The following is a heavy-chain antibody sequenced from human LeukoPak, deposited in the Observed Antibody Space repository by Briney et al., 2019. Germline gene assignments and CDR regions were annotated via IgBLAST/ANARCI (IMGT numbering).Heavy chain of an antibody. J-gene: IGHJ3*02. CDR1: GGCISSGGYS. V-gene: IGHV4-30-2*01. Sequence: SQTLSLTCAVSGGCISSGGYSWSWIRQPPGKGLEWIGYIYHSGSTYYNPSLKSRVTISVDRSKNQFSLKLSSVTAADTAVYYCARLTTVTADAFDIWGQGTMVTVSS. CDR2: IYHSGST. CDR3: ARLTTVTADAFDI. D-gene: IGHD4-17*01.